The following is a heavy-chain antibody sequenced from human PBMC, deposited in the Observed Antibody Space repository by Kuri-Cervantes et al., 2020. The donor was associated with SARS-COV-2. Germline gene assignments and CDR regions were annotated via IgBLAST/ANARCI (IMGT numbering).Heavy chain of an antibody. V-gene: IGHV3-49*02. J-gene: IGHJ6*03. Sequence: WVRQAPGKGLEWVGFIRSKAYGGTTEYAASVKGRFTISRDDSKSIAYLQMNSLKTEDTAVYYCTRGDIVDLWSGYRRMDVWGKGTTVTVSS. D-gene: IGHD3-3*01. CDR3: TRGDIVDLWSGYRRMDV. CDR2: IRSKAYGGTT.